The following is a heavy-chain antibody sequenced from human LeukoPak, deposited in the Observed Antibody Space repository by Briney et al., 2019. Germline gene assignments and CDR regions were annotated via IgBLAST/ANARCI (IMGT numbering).Heavy chain of an antibody. Sequence: GSLRLSCAASGFTFSSYWMHWVRQAPGKGLEWIGEIHHSGSTNYNPSLKSRVTISVDTSKNQFSLKLSSVTAADTAVYYCARGGGDSGGYYLDYWGQGILVTVSS. CDR3: ARGGGDSGGYYLDY. CDR1: GFTFSSYW. CDR2: IHHSGST. V-gene: IGHV4-34*01. J-gene: IGHJ4*02. D-gene: IGHD3-22*01.